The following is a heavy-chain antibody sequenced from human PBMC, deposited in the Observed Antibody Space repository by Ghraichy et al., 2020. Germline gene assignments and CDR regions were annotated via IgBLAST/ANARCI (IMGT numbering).Heavy chain of an antibody. V-gene: IGHV3-53*01. D-gene: IGHD4-17*01. J-gene: IGHJ5*02. CDR3: ARDYGDYEGSFDP. CDR2: IYSGGST. Sequence: GGSLRLSCAASGFTVSSNYMSWVRQAPGKGLEWVSVIYSGGSTYYADSVKGRFTISRDNSKNTLYLQMNSLRAEDTAVYYCARDYGDYEGSFDPWGQGTLVTVSS. CDR1: GFTVSSNY.